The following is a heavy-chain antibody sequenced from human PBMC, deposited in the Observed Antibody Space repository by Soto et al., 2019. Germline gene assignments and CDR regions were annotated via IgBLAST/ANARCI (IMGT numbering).Heavy chain of an antibody. V-gene: IGHV4-59*08. CDR3: ARQMYYDILTGYSSFDY. CDR2: IYYSGST. J-gene: IGHJ4*02. Sequence: SETLSLTCTVSGGSISSYYWSWIRQPPGKGLEWIGYIYYSGSTNYNPSLKSRVTISVGTSKNQFSLKLSSVTAADTAVYYCARQMYYDILTGYSSFDYWGQGTLVTVS. CDR1: GGSISSYY. D-gene: IGHD3-9*01.